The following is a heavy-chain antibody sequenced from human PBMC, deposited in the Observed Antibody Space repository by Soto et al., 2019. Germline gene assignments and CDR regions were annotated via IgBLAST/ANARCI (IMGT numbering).Heavy chain of an antibody. CDR2: LNPDTGNT. CDR1: GFTFSDTL. D-gene: IGHD5-18*01. V-gene: IGHV1-3*01. CDR3: ARDRHSVAPRANDAVDV. J-gene: IGHJ3*01. Sequence: QVQLVQSGAELKKPGASVNISCTAPGFTFSDTLINWVRQAPGQGLEWMGWLNPDTGNTRYSETFQGRVTISTHSSASIAFLERIDLENEGTALYFCARDRHSVAPRANDAVDVWGQGTMITVSS.